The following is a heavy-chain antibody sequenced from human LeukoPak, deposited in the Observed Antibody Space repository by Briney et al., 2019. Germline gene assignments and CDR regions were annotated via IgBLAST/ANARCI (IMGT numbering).Heavy chain of an antibody. D-gene: IGHD6-19*01. Sequence: GGSLRLSCEASGFTFSGSDIHWVRQASGKGLEWVGRITTKASNYATAYGASVKGRFTISRDDSENTVYLQMNSLKTEDTAVYYCTTYRSGHYWGQGTLVTVSS. CDR2: ITTKASNYAT. V-gene: IGHV3-73*01. CDR1: GFTFSGSD. CDR3: TTYRSGHY. J-gene: IGHJ4*02.